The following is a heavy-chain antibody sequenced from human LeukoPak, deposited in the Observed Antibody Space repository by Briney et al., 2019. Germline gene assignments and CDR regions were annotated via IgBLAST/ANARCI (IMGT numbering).Heavy chain of an antibody. CDR1: GFTFDDYA. V-gene: IGHV3-9*01. D-gene: IGHD3-10*01. CDR2: ISWNSGSI. J-gene: IGHJ6*03. CDR3: ARAPISGSYSQYFYMDV. Sequence: PGRSLRLSCAASGFTFDDYAMHWVRQAPGKGLEWVSGISWNSGSIAYADAVKGRFTVSRDNAKNSLYLQMNSLRSDDTALYYCARAPISGSYSQYFYMDVWGKGTTVTISS.